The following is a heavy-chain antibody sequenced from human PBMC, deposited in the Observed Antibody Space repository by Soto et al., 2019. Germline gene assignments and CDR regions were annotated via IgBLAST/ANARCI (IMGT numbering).Heavy chain of an antibody. D-gene: IGHD3-22*01. V-gene: IGHV3-33*01. Sequence: QVQLVESGGGVVQPGRSLRLSCAASGFRFSSYGMNWVRQSPGKGLEWVAVIWYDGSNKFYGNSVKGRFTISRDNSRNRLCLQMNSLRDEDTAVYYCATEGKDDSVKGGFDNWGQGTLVTVSS. CDR1: GFRFSSYG. CDR2: IWYDGSNK. CDR3: ATEGKDDSVKGGFDN. J-gene: IGHJ4*02.